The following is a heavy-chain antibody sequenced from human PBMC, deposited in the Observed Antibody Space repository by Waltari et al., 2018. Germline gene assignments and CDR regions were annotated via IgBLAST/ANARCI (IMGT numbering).Heavy chain of an antibody. J-gene: IGHJ4*02. CDR2: INPDTGGT. CDR3: ATIIVGAI. Sequence: EVKEPGASVKVSCKASGYTFTDYYIHWVRQAPGQGLEWMGRINPDTGGTNYAQKFQGRVTLTRDTSIGTAYMELSRLRSDDTSIYYCATIIVGAIWGQGTLVSVSS. V-gene: IGHV1-2*06. D-gene: IGHD1-26*01. CDR1: GYTFTDYY.